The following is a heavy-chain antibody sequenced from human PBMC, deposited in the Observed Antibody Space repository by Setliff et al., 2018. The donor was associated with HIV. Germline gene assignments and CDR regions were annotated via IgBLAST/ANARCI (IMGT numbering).Heavy chain of an antibody. Sequence: ASVKVSCKASGYTFSRYAMHWVRQAPGQRLEWMGWINAGNGNTKYSQKFQGRVTITRDTSANTAYMELSSLGSEDTAVYYCAREVWEGLSFDYWGQGTLVTVSS. V-gene: IGHV1-3*01. J-gene: IGHJ4*02. D-gene: IGHD3-3*01. CDR3: AREVWEGLSFDY. CDR1: GYTFSRYA. CDR2: INAGNGNT.